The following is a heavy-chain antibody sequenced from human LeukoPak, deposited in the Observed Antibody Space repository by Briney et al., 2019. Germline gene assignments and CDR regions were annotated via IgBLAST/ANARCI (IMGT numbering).Heavy chain of an antibody. Sequence: GESLQISSKGSGYYFTSYWIGWVRQLPGKGLEWMGIIYPGDSDTTYSPSYQGQVTISADKSFSTAYLQWSSLKASDTAMYYCARQLGYCSGGSCYSAYFDYWGQGTLVTVSS. V-gene: IGHV5-51*01. CDR1: GYYFTSYW. J-gene: IGHJ4*02. CDR2: IYPGDSDT. CDR3: ARQLGYCSGGSCYSAYFDY. D-gene: IGHD2-15*01.